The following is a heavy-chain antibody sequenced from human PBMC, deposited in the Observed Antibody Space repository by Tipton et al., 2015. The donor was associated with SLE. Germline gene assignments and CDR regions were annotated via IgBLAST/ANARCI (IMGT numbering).Heavy chain of an antibody. CDR3: ARRGCSGGSCYSPFDY. CDR2: INHSGST. V-gene: IGHV4-34*01. CDR1: GFTFSDYY. Sequence: LRLSCAASGFTFSDYYMSWIRQPPGKGLEWIGEINHSGSTNYNPSLKSRVTISVDTSKNQFSLKLSSVTAADTAVYYCARRGCSGGSCYSPFDYWGQGTLVTVSS. J-gene: IGHJ4*02. D-gene: IGHD2-15*01.